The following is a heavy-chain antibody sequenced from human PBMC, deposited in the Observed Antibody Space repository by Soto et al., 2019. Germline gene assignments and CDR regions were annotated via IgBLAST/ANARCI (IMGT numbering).Heavy chain of an antibody. D-gene: IGHD6-13*01. CDR2: INAGNGNT. Sequence: GASVKVSCKASGYTFTSYAMHWVRQAPGQRLEWMGWINAGNGNTKYSQKFQARVTITRDTSASTAYMELSSLRSEDTAVYYCARLIAAAGSFQHWGQGTLVTVSS. J-gene: IGHJ1*01. CDR1: GYTFTSYA. V-gene: IGHV1-3*01. CDR3: ARLIAAAGSFQH.